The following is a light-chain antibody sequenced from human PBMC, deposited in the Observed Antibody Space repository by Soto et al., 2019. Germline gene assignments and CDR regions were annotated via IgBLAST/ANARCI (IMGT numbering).Light chain of an antibody. V-gene: IGKV3-20*01. CDR2: GAS. J-gene: IGKJ3*01. CDR3: QQYGSSPRT. CDR1: QSVSSSY. Sequence: EIALTQSPGTLSLSPGERATLSCRASQSVSSSYLAWYQQKPGQAPRLLIYGASSRATGIPDRFSGSESGTDFTLTISRLEPEDFAVYYCQQYGSSPRTFGPGTKVDIK.